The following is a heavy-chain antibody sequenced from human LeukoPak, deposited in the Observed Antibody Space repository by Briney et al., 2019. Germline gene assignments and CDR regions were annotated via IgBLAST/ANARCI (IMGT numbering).Heavy chain of an antibody. CDR2: INHSGST. J-gene: IGHJ4*02. CDR1: GGSFSGYY. V-gene: IGHV4-34*01. CDR3: ARWVWWYQIDY. D-gene: IGHD2-15*01. Sequence: SETLSLTCAVYGGSFSGYYWSWIRQPPGKGLEWIGEINHSGSTNYNPSLKSRVTISVDTSKNQFSLKLSSVTAADTAVYYCARWVWWYQIDYWGQGTLVTVSS.